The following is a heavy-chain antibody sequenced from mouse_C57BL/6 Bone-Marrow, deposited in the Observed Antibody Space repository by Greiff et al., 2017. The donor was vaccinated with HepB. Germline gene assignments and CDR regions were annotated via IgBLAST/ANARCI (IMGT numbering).Heavy chain of an antibody. Sequence: EVQLQQSGPVLVKPGASVKMSCKASGYTFTDYYMNWVKQSHGKSLEWIGVINPYNGGTSYNQKFKGKATLTVDKSSSTAYMELNSLTSEDSAVYYCARFRSSGAYSFDYWGQGTTLTVSS. CDR3: ARFRSSGAYSFDY. V-gene: IGHV1-19*01. D-gene: IGHD3-2*02. CDR1: GYTFTDYY. J-gene: IGHJ2*01. CDR2: INPYNGGT.